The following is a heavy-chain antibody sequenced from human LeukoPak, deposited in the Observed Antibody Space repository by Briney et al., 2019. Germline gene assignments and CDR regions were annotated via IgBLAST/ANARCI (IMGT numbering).Heavy chain of an antibody. J-gene: IGHJ4*02. CDR3: ARGTVAGKAPY. CDR2: ISSSGSTI. Sequence: GGPLRLSCAASGFTFSSHSMNWVRQAPGKGLEWVSYISSSGSTIYYADSVKGRFSISRDNAKNSLHLQMNSLRAEDTAVYYCARGTVAGKAPYWGQGTLVTVSS. V-gene: IGHV3-48*01. D-gene: IGHD6-19*01. CDR1: GFTFSSHS.